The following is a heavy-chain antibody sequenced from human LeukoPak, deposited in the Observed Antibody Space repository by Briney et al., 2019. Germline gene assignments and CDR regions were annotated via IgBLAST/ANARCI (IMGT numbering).Heavy chain of an antibody. D-gene: IGHD3-9*01. CDR3: ANDTLGPLVPVPWFDP. Sequence: GASVKVSCKASGYTFSSYVIHWVRQAPGQRLEWMGWINAGNGNTESSQKFQDRVTITRDTSASTVYMELSSLRSEDTAVYYCANDTLGPLVPVPWFDPRGQGALVTVSS. J-gene: IGHJ5*02. CDR2: INAGNGNT. V-gene: IGHV1-3*01. CDR1: GYTFSSYV.